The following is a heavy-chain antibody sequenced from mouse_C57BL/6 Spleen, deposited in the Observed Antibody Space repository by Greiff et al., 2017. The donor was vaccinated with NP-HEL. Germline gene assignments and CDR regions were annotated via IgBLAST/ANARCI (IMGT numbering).Heavy chain of an antibody. CDR1: SYTFTSYW. CDR2: IDPSDSYT. J-gene: IGHJ4*01. D-gene: IGHD6-1*01. Sequence: VQLQQPGAELVMPGASVKLSCKASSYTFTSYWMHWVKQRPGQGLEWIGEIDPSDSYTNYNQKFKGKSTLTVDKSSSTAYMQLSSLTSEDSAVYYCARGDSAGRYAMDYWGQGTSVTVSS. CDR3: ARGDSAGRYAMDY. V-gene: IGHV1-69*01.